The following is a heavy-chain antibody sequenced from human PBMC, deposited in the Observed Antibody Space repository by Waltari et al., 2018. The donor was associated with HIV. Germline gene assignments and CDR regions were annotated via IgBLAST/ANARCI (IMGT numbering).Heavy chain of an antibody. CDR2: ISYDAREK. V-gene: IGHV3-7*01. CDR3: VRQPLRHDL. J-gene: IGHJ2*01. Sequence: EVKLVESGGGAVQTGGSFKLSFEGSAFTSSSLSLDWVRQTPGKGLEWVAQISYDAREKFHGDSVRGRFVVSRDNARNSIFLQMNNLRDDDTGVYFCVRQPLRHDL. CDR1: AFTSSSLS.